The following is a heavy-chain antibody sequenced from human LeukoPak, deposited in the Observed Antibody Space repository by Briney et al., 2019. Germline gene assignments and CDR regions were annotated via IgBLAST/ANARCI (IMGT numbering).Heavy chain of an antibody. CDR2: LASRGTT. Sequence: GGSLRLFCAASGVTVSDNYMSWVRQAPGKGLEWVSVLASRGTTYYADSVKGRFTISRDNYKNTVYLQINNLRAEDTAVYYCARSGVSSGYFYLNYWGQGTLITVSS. CDR1: GVTVSDNY. J-gene: IGHJ4*02. D-gene: IGHD3-22*01. V-gene: IGHV3-53*01. CDR3: ARSGVSSGYFYLNY.